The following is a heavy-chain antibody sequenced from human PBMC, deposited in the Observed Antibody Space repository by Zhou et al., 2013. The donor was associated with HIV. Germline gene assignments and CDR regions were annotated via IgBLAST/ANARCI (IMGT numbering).Heavy chain of an antibody. CDR2: MNPRSGNT. CDR3: ARDYDFWSGYYSIDAFDI. V-gene: IGHV1-8*03. Sequence: QVQLVQSGAEVRKPGASVKVSCRAPGNGFGNHDVNWVRQATGQGLEWMGWMNPRSGNTGYAQKFQGRVTFTRNTSINTAYMELRSLRSDDTAVYYCARDYDFWSGYYSIDAFDIWGQGTMVTVSS. D-gene: IGHD3-3*01. CDR1: GNGFGNHD. J-gene: IGHJ3*02.